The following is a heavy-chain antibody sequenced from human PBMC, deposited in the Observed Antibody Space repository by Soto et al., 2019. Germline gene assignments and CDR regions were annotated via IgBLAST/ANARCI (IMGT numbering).Heavy chain of an antibody. CDR2: MFLGGSDT. CDR1: GDTFSSYW. D-gene: IGHD2-15*01. CDR3: ARLSGGGKTSSGMDV. J-gene: IGHJ6*02. V-gene: IGHV5-51*01. Sequence: GESLKISCQGSGDTFSSYWIGWVRQMPGKGLEWMGIMFLGGSDTRYSPSFQGRVNISADKSIRTAYLQWNSLEASDTAMYYCARLSGGGKTSSGMDVWGQGTTVTVSS.